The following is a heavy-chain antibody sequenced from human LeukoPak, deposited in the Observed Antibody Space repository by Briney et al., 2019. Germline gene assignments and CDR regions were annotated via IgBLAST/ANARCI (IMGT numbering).Heavy chain of an antibody. V-gene: IGHV1-8*03. Sequence: ASVKVSCKASGYTFTSYYINWVRQATGQGLEWMGLMNPNSGNTGYAQKFQGRVTITRNTSISTAYIELSSLRSEDTAVYYCARGPGIGFDYWGQGTLVTVSS. J-gene: IGHJ4*02. CDR3: ARGPGIGFDY. D-gene: IGHD1-14*01. CDR2: MNPNSGNT. CDR1: GYTFTSYY.